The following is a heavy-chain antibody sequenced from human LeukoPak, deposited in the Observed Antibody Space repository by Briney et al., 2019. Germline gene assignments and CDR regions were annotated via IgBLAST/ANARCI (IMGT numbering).Heavy chain of an antibody. CDR2: MYPNSGNT. V-gene: IGHV1-8*01. CDR3: ARGRLAAAGTFDP. J-gene: IGHJ5*02. D-gene: IGHD6-13*01. CDR1: GYTFTSYD. Sequence: ASVKVSCKASGYTFTSYDINWVRQATGQGLEWMGWMYPNSGNTGYAQKFQGRVTMTRNTSISTAYMELSSLRSEDTAVYYCARGRLAAAGTFDPWGQGTLVTVSS.